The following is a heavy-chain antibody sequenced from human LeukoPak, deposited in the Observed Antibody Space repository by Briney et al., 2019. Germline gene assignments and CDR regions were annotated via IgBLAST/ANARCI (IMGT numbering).Heavy chain of an antibody. Sequence: PGGSLRLSCAASGFSLSSYWMSWVRQAPGKGLEWVATINEDEREKYYVASVKGRFTIYRHNVKNSLYLQMNSLRVEDTAGYYCATFWGSLKSDYLRDAMDVWGQGTTVTVSS. J-gene: IGHJ6*02. CDR1: GFSLSSYW. V-gene: IGHV3-7*01. D-gene: IGHD4-17*01. CDR2: INEDEREK. CDR3: ATFWGSLKSDYLRDAMDV.